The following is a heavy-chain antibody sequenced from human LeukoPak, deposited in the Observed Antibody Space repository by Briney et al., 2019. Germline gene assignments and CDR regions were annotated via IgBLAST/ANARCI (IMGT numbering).Heavy chain of an antibody. J-gene: IGHJ5*02. D-gene: IGHD4-11*01. Sequence: SETLSLTCTVSAGSISSSSYYWGWIRRSPGKGLEWIGSIYYSGSTYYNPSLKSRLTISVDTSENQFSLKLSSVTAADTAVYYCVTSNYGRFDPWGQGTLVTVSS. CDR2: IYYSGST. CDR3: VTSNYGRFDP. V-gene: IGHV4-39*01. CDR1: AGSISSSSYY.